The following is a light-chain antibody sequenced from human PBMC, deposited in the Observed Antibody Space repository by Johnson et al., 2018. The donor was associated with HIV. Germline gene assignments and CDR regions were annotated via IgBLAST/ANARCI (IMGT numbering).Light chain of an antibody. CDR2: ANN. Sequence: QSVLTQPPSVSAAPGQKVTISCSGSSSNIGNNFVSWYQQLPGTAPKLLIYANNKRPSGIADRFSGSKSGTSATLGITGLQTGDEADYYCGTWDSSLSAEVFGTGTKVTVL. CDR1: SSNIGNNF. CDR3: GTWDSSLSAEV. J-gene: IGLJ1*01. V-gene: IGLV1-51*02.